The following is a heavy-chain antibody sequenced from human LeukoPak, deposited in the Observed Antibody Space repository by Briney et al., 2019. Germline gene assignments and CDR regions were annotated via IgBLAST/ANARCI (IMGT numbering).Heavy chain of an antibody. Sequence: SETLSLTCAVYGGSFSGYYWSWIRQPPGKGLEWIGEINHSGSTNYNPSLKSRVTISVDTSKNQFSLKLSSVTAADTAIYYCARDASRIQLWPLWGQGTLVTVSS. CDR1: GGSFSGYY. CDR2: INHSGST. CDR3: ARDASRIQLWPL. V-gene: IGHV4-34*01. J-gene: IGHJ4*02. D-gene: IGHD5-18*01.